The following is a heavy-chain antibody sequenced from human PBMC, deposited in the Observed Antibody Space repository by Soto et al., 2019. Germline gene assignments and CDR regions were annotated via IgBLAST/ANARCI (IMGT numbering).Heavy chain of an antibody. CDR2: IKSKTDGGTT. D-gene: IGHD3-10*01. CDR3: TTGGVRGVISYYYYYGMDV. V-gene: IGHV3-15*01. J-gene: IGHJ6*02. CDR1: GFTFSNAW. Sequence: PGGSLRLSCAASGFTFSNAWMSWVRQAPGKGLEWVGRIKSKTDGGTTDYAAPVKGRFTISRDDSKNTLYLQMNSLKTEDTAVYYCTTGGVRGVISYYYYYGMDVWGQGTTVTVSS.